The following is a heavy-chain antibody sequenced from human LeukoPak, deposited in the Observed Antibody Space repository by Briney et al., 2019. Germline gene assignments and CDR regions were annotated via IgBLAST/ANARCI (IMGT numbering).Heavy chain of an antibody. V-gene: IGHV4-59*08. D-gene: IGHD3-16*01. CDR2: VYFNGDT. J-gene: IGHJ4*02. CDR3: ARQYGLMRAYRHFDY. Sequence: SETLSLTCTVSGGSISSYYWTWVRHSPGKGLQWIGNVYFNGDTNYNPSLNSRVTISVDTSKNQFSLKLNSVTAADTAVYYCARQYGLMRAYRHFDYWGQGILVSVSA. CDR1: GGSISSYY.